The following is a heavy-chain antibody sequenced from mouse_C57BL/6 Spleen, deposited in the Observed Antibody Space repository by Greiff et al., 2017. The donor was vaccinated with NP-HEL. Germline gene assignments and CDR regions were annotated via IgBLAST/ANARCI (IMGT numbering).Heavy chain of an antibody. D-gene: IGHD2-5*01. CDR3: TSPYYSNSRLYFDV. V-gene: IGHV1-15*01. Sequence: QVQLQQSGAELVRPGASVTLSCKASGYTFTDYEMHWVKQTPVHGLEWIGAIDPDTGGTASNQQFKGKAILPADKSSSTAYMELRILTSEDSAVYYCTSPYYSNSRLYFDVWGTGTTVTVS. CDR1: GYTFTDYE. J-gene: IGHJ1*03. CDR2: IDPDTGGT.